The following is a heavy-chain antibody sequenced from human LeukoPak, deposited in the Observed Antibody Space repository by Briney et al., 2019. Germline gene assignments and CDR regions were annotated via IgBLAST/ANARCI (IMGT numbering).Heavy chain of an antibody. V-gene: IGHV3-73*01. Sequence: GGSLRLSCAASGFTFSGSAMHWVRQASGKGLEWVGRIRSKANSYATAYAASVKGRFTISRDDSKNTAYPQMNSLKTEDTAVYYCTRLPADTEWGYMDVWGKGTTVTVSS. CDR1: GFTFSGSA. CDR3: TRLPADTEWGYMDV. J-gene: IGHJ6*03. D-gene: IGHD2-2*01. CDR2: IRSKANSYAT.